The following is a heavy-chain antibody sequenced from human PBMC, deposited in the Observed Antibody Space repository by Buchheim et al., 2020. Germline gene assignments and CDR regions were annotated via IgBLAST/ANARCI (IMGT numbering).Heavy chain of an antibody. CDR3: ARGGKLQTEYNWNPDY. D-gene: IGHD1-20*01. J-gene: IGHJ4*02. Sequence: QVQLVESGGGVVQPGRSLRLSCAASGFTFSSYGMHWVRQAPGKGLEWVAVIWYDGSNKYYADSVKGRFTISRDNSKNTLYLQMNSLRAEDTAVYYCARGGKLQTEYNWNPDYWGQGTL. CDR2: IWYDGSNK. CDR1: GFTFSSYG. V-gene: IGHV3-33*01.